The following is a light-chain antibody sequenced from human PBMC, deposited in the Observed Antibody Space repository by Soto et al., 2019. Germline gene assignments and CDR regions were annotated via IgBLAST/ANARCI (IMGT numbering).Light chain of an antibody. CDR3: QAWDSSTASYV. CDR1: KLGDKY. J-gene: IGLJ1*01. V-gene: IGLV3-1*01. Sequence: SYELTQPPSVSVSPGQTASITCSGAKLGDKYACWYQQKPGQSPVLVIYQDSKRPSGIPERFSGSNSGNTATLTISGTQAMDEADYYCQAWDSSTASYVFGTGTKLTV. CDR2: QDS.